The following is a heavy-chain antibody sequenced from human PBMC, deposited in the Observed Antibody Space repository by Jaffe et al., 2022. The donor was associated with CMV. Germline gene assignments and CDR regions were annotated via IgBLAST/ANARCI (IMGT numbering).Heavy chain of an antibody. CDR2: IDWADDK. CDR1: GFSLTTNGMY. CDR3: ARIRAQSYVWGSFRYTGLAY. V-gene: IGHV2-70*01. J-gene: IGHJ4*02. Sequence: QVTLRESGPALVEPTQTLTLTCTFSGFSLTTNGMYVSWIRQPPGKSLEWLALIDWADDKFYNTSLRSRLTISKDTSKNQVFLTMTNMDPMDTATYYCARIRAQSYVWGSFRYTGLAYWGQGVLVTVSS. D-gene: IGHD3-16*02.